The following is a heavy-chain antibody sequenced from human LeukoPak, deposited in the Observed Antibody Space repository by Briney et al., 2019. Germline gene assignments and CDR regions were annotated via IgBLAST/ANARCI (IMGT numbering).Heavy chain of an antibody. J-gene: IGHJ4*02. CDR2: IRYDGSNK. CDR3: AKDSSSGYYSCYYFDY. Sequence: GGSLRLSCAASGFTFSSYGMHWVRQAPGKGLKWVTFIRYDGSNKYYADSVKGRFTISRDSSKNTLYLQMNSLRAEDTAVYYCAKDSSSGYYSCYYFDYWGQGTLVTVSS. V-gene: IGHV3-30*02. CDR1: GFTFSSYG. D-gene: IGHD3-22*01.